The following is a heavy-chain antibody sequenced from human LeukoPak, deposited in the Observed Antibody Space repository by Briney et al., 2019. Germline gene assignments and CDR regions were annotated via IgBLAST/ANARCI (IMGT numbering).Heavy chain of an antibody. CDR3: ARGPHIVVVTATDY. CDR2: IYSGGST. D-gene: IGHD2-21*02. Sequence: GGSLRLSCAASGFTVSSNYMSWVRQAPGKGLEWVSVIYSGGSTYYADSVKGRFTISRDNSKNTLYLQMNSLRAEDTAVYYCARGPHIVVVTATDYWGQGTLVTVSS. J-gene: IGHJ4*02. V-gene: IGHV3-66*01. CDR1: GFTVSSNY.